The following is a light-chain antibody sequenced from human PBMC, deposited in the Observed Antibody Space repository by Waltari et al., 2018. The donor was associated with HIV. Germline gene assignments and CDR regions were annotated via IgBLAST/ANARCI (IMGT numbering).Light chain of an antibody. CDR3: AAWDDSLNGVV. Sequence: QSVLTQPPSASGTPGQRVTISFSGSNSNIGSKTVNWYQQLPGTAPKLHIYNNKQRPSGVPDRISGSKSGTSASLAISGLQSEDEADYYCAAWDDSLNGVVFGGGTKLTVL. V-gene: IGLV1-44*01. CDR2: NNK. J-gene: IGLJ2*01. CDR1: NSNIGSKT.